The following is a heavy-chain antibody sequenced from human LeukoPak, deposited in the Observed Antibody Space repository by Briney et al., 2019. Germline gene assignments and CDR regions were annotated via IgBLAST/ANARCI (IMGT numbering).Heavy chain of an antibody. Sequence: SVKVSCKASGGTFSSYAISWVRQAPGQGLEWMGGIIPIFGTANYAQKFQGRVTITADESTSTAYMELSSLRSEDTAVYYCARWDRGGYDPAPFDYWGQGTLVTVSS. J-gene: IGHJ4*02. CDR2: IIPIFGTA. D-gene: IGHD5-12*01. CDR1: GGTFSSYA. CDR3: ARWDRGGYDPAPFDY. V-gene: IGHV1-69*13.